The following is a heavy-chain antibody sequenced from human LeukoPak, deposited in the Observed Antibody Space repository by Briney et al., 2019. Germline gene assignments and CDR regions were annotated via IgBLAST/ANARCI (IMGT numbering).Heavy chain of an antibody. J-gene: IGHJ4*02. CDR2: INWNGGST. V-gene: IGHV3-20*04. CDR1: GFTFDDYG. D-gene: IGHD5-18*01. Sequence: GGSLRLSCAASGFTFDDYGMSWVRHAPGNGLEGVSGINWNGGSTGYADSAKGRFTISRDNAKNSLYLQMNSLRAEDTALYYCARGGGDVDTAIPPYFDYWGQGTLVTVSS. CDR3: ARGGGDVDTAIPPYFDY.